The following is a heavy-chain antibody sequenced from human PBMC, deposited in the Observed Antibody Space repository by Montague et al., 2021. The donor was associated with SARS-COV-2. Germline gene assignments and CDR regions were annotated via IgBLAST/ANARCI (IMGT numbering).Heavy chain of an antibody. D-gene: IGHD4-23*01. CDR3: VRDHPYGGPRGAYDI. Sequence: SETLSLTCTVSGGSITGYYWSWLRRSPGKGLEWIAHIYDGGAVNYNPSLGSRVTISTDTSKNQLSLKVNPVTAADTAVYYCVRDHPYGGPRGAYDIWGQGTVVTVSS. V-gene: IGHV4-59*01. J-gene: IGHJ3*02. CDR1: GGSITGYY. CDR2: IYDGGAV.